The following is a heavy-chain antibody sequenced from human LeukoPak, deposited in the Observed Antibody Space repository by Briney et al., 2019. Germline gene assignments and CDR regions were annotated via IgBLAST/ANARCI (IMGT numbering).Heavy chain of an antibody. CDR3: ARELREHGVFDI. D-gene: IGHD1-26*01. Sequence: GGSLRLSCAASGFTVSSNYMSWVRQAPGKGLEWVSVIYSDGSTYYAASVKGRFSISRDNSKNTVYLQVNSLRAEDTAVYYCARELREHGVFDIWGLGTMVTVSS. J-gene: IGHJ3*02. CDR1: GFTVSSNY. V-gene: IGHV3-53*01. CDR2: IYSDGST.